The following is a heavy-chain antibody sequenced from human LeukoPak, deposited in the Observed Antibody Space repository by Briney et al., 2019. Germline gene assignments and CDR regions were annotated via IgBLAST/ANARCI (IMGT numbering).Heavy chain of an antibody. V-gene: IGHV4-39*07. CDR3: ARDQYYYDSRVTFDY. J-gene: IGHJ4*02. CDR2: IYYSGST. D-gene: IGHD3-22*01. Sequence: SSETLSLTCTVSGGSISSSSYYWGWIRQPPGKGLEWIGSIYYSGSTYYNPSLKSRVTISVDTSKNQFSLKLGSVTAADTAVYYCARDQYYYDSRVTFDYWGQGTLVTVSS. CDR1: GGSISSSSYY.